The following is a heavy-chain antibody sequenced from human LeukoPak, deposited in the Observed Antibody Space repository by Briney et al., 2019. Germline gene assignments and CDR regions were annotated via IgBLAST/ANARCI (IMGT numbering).Heavy chain of an antibody. CDR2: IKSKTDGGTS. CDR1: GFTFSNAW. D-gene: IGHD5-12*01. Sequence: GGSLRLSCAASGFTFSNAWMSWVRQAPGKGLEWVGRIKSKTDGGTSDYAAPVKGRFTISRDDSKNTLYLQMNSLRAEDTAVYYCARGPSGYHNTGGQGTLVTVSS. CDR3: ARGPSGYHNT. J-gene: IGHJ4*02. V-gene: IGHV3-15*01.